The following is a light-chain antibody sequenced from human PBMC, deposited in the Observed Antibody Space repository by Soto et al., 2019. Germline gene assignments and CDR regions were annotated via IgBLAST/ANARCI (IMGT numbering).Light chain of an antibody. CDR1: QGLSSY. CDR2: AAS. Sequence: DILLTQSPSTLSASAGERATITCRASQGLSSYLAWYQQKPGKAPKLLIYAASNLATGIPARFSGSGSGTDFTLTISSLEPEDFATYYCHQLNSYPRTFGQGTQVEIK. V-gene: IGKV1-9*01. J-gene: IGKJ1*01. CDR3: HQLNSYPRT.